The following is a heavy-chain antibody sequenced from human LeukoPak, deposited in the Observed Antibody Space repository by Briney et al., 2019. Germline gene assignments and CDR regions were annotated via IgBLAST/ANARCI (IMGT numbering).Heavy chain of an antibody. CDR1: GGTFSSYA. V-gene: IGHV1-69*13. CDR3: ARGKDYDIYQGRVSLHWFDP. J-gene: IGHJ5*02. CDR2: IIPILGTA. D-gene: IGHD3-9*01. Sequence: GASVKVSCKASGGTFSSYAISWVRQAPGQGLEWMGGIIPILGTANYAQEFQGRVTITADESTSTAYMELSSLRSEDTAVYYCARGKDYDIYQGRVSLHWFDPWGQGTLVTVSS.